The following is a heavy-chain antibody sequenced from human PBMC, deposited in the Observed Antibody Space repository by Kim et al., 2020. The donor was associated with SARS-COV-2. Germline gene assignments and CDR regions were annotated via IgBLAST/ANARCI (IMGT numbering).Heavy chain of an antibody. J-gene: IGHJ4*02. CDR1: GFTFSSSD. D-gene: IGHD5-18*01. CDR3: SKKGYSYSEGY. V-gene: IGHV3-23*01. CDR2: IVGSGGST. Sequence: GGSLRLSCAVSGFTFSSSDMTWVRQAPGKGLEWVSTIVGSGGSTYYADSVKGRFTISKDNSKNTLYLQMNSLRVEDTAVYYCSKKGYSYSEGYWGQGTLVTVSS.